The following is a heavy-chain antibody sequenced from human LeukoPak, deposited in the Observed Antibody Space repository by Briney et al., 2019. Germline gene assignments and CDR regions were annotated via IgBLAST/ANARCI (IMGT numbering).Heavy chain of an antibody. V-gene: IGHV1-2*02. CDR1: GYTFTGYY. D-gene: IGHD4-17*01. Sequence: ASVKVSCKASGYTFTGYYMHWVRQAPGQGLEWMGWINPNSGGTNYAQKFQGRVTMTRDTSISTAYMELSRLRSDDTAVYYCASSTYGDYPEYFQHWGQGTLVTVSS. CDR2: INPNSGGT. CDR3: ASSTYGDYPEYFQH. J-gene: IGHJ1*01.